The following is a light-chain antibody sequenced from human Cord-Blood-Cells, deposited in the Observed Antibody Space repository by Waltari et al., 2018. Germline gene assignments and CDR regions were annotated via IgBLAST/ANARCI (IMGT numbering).Light chain of an antibody. Sequence: QSALTQPRSVSGSPGQSVTISCTGTSSDVGGYHYVSWHQQHPGKAPKLMIYDVSKRPSGVPDRFSGSKSGNPASLTISGLQAEDEADYYCCSYAGSYTYVFGTGTKVTVL. CDR2: DVS. V-gene: IGLV2-11*01. CDR1: SSDVGGYHY. CDR3: CSYAGSYTYV. J-gene: IGLJ1*01.